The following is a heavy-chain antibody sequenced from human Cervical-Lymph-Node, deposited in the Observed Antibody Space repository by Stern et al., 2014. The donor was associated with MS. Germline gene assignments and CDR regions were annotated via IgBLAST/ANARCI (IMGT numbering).Heavy chain of an antibody. D-gene: IGHD3-9*01. CDR1: GYTFTDYY. CDR3: ARAHAPGQYDILTGYSGIFPIDY. CDR2: VLPKSGCT. J-gene: IGHJ4*02. Sequence: QVQLVQSGAEVTKPGASVKVSCKASGYTFTDYYIHWVRQAPGQGLEWMGRVLPKSGCTNYAQKFQGRVTMTRDTSISTAYMQLTRLTSDDTAVYYCARAHAPGQYDILTGYSGIFPIDYWGQGALVTVSS. V-gene: IGHV1-2*06.